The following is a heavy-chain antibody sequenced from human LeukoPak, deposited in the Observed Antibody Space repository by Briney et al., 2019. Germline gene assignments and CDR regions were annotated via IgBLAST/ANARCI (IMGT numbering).Heavy chain of an antibody. CDR1: GFTFSDYE. D-gene: IGHD3-10*02. CDR2: ISTSGSTT. V-gene: IGHV3-48*03. Sequence: QAGGSLRLSCAASGFTFSDYEINWVRQAPGKGLEWVSCISTSGSTTYYADSVKGRFTISRDNAKNSLFLQMNTLTVEDTAVYYCARGALHVFGYWGQGTPVTVSS. CDR3: ARGALHVFGY. J-gene: IGHJ4*02.